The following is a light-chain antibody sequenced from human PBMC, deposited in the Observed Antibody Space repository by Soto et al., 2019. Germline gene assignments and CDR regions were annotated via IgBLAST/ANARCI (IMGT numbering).Light chain of an antibody. CDR1: QSVSRY. V-gene: IGKV3-11*01. CDR2: DST. CDR3: QQRNSWPLT. J-gene: IGKJ4*01. Sequence: EILLTQSPSTLTLSPGERATLSCRTSQSVSRYLAWYQHKPGQAPRLLIYDSTDRATGLPARFSGSGSGTDFTLTINSLEPEDFAVYYCQQRNSWPLTFGGGTKVDI.